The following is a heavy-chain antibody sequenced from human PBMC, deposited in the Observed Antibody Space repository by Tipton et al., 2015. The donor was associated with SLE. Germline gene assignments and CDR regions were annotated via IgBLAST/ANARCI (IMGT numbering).Heavy chain of an antibody. D-gene: IGHD4-17*01. CDR1: GGSISSHY. V-gene: IGHV4-59*11. J-gene: IGHJ3*02. CDR2: IYYSGST. Sequence: PGLVKPSETLSLTCTVSGGSISSHYWSWIRQPPGKGLEWIGYIYYSGSTNYNPSLKSRVTISVDTSKNQFSLKLSSVTAADTAVYYCAREGDYGDPIDAFDIWGQGTMVTVSS. CDR3: AREGDYGDPIDAFDI.